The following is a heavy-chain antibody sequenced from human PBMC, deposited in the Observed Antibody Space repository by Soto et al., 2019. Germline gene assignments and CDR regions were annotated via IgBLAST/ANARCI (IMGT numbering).Heavy chain of an antibody. CDR1: GYTFTSYG. CDR3: ARDRGPTSDFWSGYQGYYYYYMDV. V-gene: IGHV1-18*01. CDR2: ISAYNGNT. J-gene: IGHJ6*03. Sequence: ASVKVSCKASGYTFTSYGISWVRQAPGQGLEWMGWISAYNGNTNYAQKLQGRVTMTTDTSTSTAYMELRSLRSDDTAVYYCARDRGPTSDFWSGYQGYYYYYMDVWGKGTTVTVSS. D-gene: IGHD3-3*01.